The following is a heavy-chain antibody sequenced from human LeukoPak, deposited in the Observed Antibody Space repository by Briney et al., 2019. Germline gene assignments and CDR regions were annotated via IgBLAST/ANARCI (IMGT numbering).Heavy chain of an antibody. CDR1: GFTLSSYS. CDR3: ARGKTTVTTWFDH. J-gene: IGHJ5*02. CDR2: ISSSSSYI. Sequence: PGGSLRLSCAASGFTLSSYSMNWVRQAPGKGLEWVSSISSSSSYICYADSVKGRFTISRDNAKNSLYLQMNSLRVEDTAVYYCARGKTTVTTWFDHWGQGTLVTVSS. D-gene: IGHD4-17*01. V-gene: IGHV3-21*01.